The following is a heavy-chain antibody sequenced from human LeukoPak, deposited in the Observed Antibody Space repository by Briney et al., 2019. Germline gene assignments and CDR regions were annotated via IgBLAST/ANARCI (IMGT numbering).Heavy chain of an antibody. CDR1: GFTFSSYA. J-gene: IGHJ4*02. CDR3: ARDFHPYGSGSSQPFDY. D-gene: IGHD3-10*01. Sequence: GGSLRLSCAASGFTFSSYAMHWVRQAPGKGLEWVAVISYDGSNKYYADSVKGRFTISRDNSKNTLYLQMNSLRAEDTAVYYCARDFHPYGSGSSQPFDYWGQGTLVTVSS. V-gene: IGHV3-30*04. CDR2: ISYDGSNK.